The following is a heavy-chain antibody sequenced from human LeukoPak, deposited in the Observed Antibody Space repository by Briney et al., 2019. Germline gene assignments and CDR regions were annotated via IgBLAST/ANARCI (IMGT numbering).Heavy chain of an antibody. D-gene: IGHD3-22*01. V-gene: IGHV1-58*02. Sequence: WASVKVSCKASGFTFTSSAMQWARQARGQRLEWIGWIVVGSGNTNYAQKFQERVTITRDMSTSTAYMELSSLRSEDTAVYYCAADRYDSSGYYHFDYWGQGTLVTVSS. CDR3: AADRYDSSGYYHFDY. CDR1: GFTFTSSA. J-gene: IGHJ4*02. CDR2: IVVGSGNT.